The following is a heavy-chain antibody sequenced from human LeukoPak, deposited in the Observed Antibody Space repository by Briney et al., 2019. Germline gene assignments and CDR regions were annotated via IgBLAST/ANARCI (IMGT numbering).Heavy chain of an antibody. V-gene: IGHV3-23*01. CDR3: AKPRPVYGDSFDC. Sequence: PGGSLRLSCAASGFTFTSYLMTWVRQAPGKGLEWVSGISGSGDSTYYADSVKGRFTISRDNFNNTLYLQMSSLRVEDTAVYYCAKPRPVYGDSFDCWGQGTLVTVSS. D-gene: IGHD4-17*01. J-gene: IGHJ4*02. CDR2: ISGSGDST. CDR1: GFTFTSYL.